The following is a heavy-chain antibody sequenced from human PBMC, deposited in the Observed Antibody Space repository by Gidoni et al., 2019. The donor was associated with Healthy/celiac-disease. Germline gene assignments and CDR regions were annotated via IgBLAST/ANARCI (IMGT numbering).Heavy chain of an antibody. Sequence: QVTISADKSISTAYLQWSSLKASDTAMYYCARLGGRNLWYFDLWGRGTLVTVSS. D-gene: IGHD3-16*01. V-gene: IGHV5-51*01. J-gene: IGHJ2*01. CDR3: ARLGGRNLWYFDL.